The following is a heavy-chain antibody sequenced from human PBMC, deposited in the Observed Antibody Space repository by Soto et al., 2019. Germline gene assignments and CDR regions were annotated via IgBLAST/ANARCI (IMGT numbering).Heavy chain of an antibody. Sequence: PSETLSLTCTVSGGSISNYYWSWFRQTPGKGLEWIGYVHDSWGSNYNPSPKSRVAISLDTSKSQFSLKLTSVTATDTAVYYCARQGFGALRGLVAVRGQGTTVTVSS. D-gene: IGHD3-10*01. CDR3: ARQGFGALRGLVAV. J-gene: IGHJ6*02. CDR2: VHDSWGS. V-gene: IGHV4-59*08. CDR1: GGSISNYY.